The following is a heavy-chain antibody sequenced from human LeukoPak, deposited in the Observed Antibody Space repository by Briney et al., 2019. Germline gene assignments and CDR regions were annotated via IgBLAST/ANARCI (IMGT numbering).Heavy chain of an antibody. CDR1: GFTFSSYG. V-gene: IGHV3-30*03. D-gene: IGHD1-26*01. Sequence: HPGGSLRLSCAASGFTFSSYGMHWVRQAPGKGLEWVAIISYDGSNKYYADSVQGRFTISRDNSKNTLYLQMNSLRAEDTAVYYCATQASVGYWGQGTLVTVSS. CDR2: ISYDGSNK. J-gene: IGHJ4*02. CDR3: ATQASVGY.